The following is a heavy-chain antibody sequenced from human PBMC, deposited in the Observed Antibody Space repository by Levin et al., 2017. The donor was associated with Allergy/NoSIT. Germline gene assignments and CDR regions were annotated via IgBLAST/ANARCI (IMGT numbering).Heavy chain of an antibody. D-gene: IGHD3-22*01. CDR3: AKDYYHSRTYYFDF. Sequence: LSLTCAASGFLFTNYAMNWVRQAPGKGLEWVSGISSSGGATYYADSVKGRFTISRDNSKNTVSLQMNSLRAEDTAVYYCAKDYYHSRTYYFDFWGQGSLVTVSS. V-gene: IGHV3-23*01. CDR2: ISSSGGAT. J-gene: IGHJ4*02. CDR1: GFLFTNYA.